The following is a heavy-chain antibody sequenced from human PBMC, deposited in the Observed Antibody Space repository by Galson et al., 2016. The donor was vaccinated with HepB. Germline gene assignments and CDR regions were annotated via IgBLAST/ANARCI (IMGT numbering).Heavy chain of an antibody. CDR2: IYGSGNT. D-gene: IGHD4-11*01. Sequence: TLSLTCTVSGGSVSSGGFYWSWIRQHPGKGLEWIGYIYGSGNTYYNPSLNSRFFVSQDTSKNQFSLNVTSVTAADAAVYYCARGGTTKNGFDFWGQGTVVTVSS. J-gene: IGHJ3*01. CDR3: ARGGTTKNGFDF. V-gene: IGHV4-31*03. CDR1: GGSVSSGGFY.